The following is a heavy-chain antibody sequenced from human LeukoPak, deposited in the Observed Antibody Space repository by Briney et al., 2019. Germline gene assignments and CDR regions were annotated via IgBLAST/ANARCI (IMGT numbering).Heavy chain of an antibody. Sequence: PGRSLRLSCAASGFTFSSYGMHWVRQAPGKGLEWVAVIWYDGSNKYYADSVKGRFTISRDNSKNTLYLQMNSLRAEDTAVYYCARDSMDITGTTLWRENSAFDIWGQGTMVTVSS. D-gene: IGHD1-20*01. CDR3: ARDSMDITGTTLWRENSAFDI. CDR1: GFTFSSYG. J-gene: IGHJ3*02. V-gene: IGHV3-33*08. CDR2: IWYDGSNK.